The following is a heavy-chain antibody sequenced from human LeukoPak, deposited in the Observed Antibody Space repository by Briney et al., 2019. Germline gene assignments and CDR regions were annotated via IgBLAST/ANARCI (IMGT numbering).Heavy chain of an antibody. V-gene: IGHV3-21*01. Sequence: GGSLRLSCAASGFTFSSYSMNWVRQAPGKGLEWVSSISSSSSYIYYADSVKGRFTISRDNAKNSLYLQMNSLRAEDTAVYYCARAHTRIAAAESWFDPWGEGTLVTVSS. CDR3: ARAHTRIAAAESWFDP. CDR1: GFTFSSYS. CDR2: ISSSSSYI. D-gene: IGHD6-13*01. J-gene: IGHJ5*02.